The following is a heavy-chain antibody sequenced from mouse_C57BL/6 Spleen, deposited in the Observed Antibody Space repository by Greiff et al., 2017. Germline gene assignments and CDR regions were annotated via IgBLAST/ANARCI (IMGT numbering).Heavy chain of an antibody. CDR3: ARGGRDYFDY. CDR2: IWSGGSR. J-gene: IGHJ2*01. D-gene: IGHD1-1*02. CDR1: GFSFTSYC. V-gene: IGHV2-2*01. Sequence: VQLQQSGPGLVQPSQSLSITCTVSGFSFTSYCVHWVRQSPGKGLEWLGVIWSGGSRDYNADFISGLSISKVNSESQAFFKMNSLQADDTAIYYCARGGRDYFDYWGQGTTLTVSS.